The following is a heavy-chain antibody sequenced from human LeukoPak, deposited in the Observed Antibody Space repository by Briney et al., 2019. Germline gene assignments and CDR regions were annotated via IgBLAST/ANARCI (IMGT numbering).Heavy chain of an antibody. CDR3: ATDFYRGRQFAY. CDR2: FDPEDVET. D-gene: IGHD2/OR15-2a*01. V-gene: IGHV1-24*01. J-gene: IGHJ4*02. CDR1: GNTFTDVS. Sequence: ASVKVSCKVSGNTFTDVSMNWVRQAPGKGLEWRGGFDPEDVETIYAQKFQGRVTMTEDTSTATAYMELRSLRPDDTAVYYCATDFYRGRQFAYWGQGTLVTVSS.